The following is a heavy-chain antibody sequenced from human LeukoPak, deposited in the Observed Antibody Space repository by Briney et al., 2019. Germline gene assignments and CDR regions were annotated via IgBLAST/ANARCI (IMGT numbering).Heavy chain of an antibody. J-gene: IGHJ4*02. CDR2: ISSSSSTI. D-gene: IGHD6-13*01. CDR1: GFTFDDYA. V-gene: IGHV3-48*01. Sequence: GGSLSLSCAASGFTFDDYAMHWVRQAPGKALEWVSYISSSSSTIYYADSVKGRFTISRDNSKNTLYLQMNSLGAEDTALYYCARVVGQPLVGGGDYWGQGTLVTVSS. CDR3: ARVVGQPLVGGGDY.